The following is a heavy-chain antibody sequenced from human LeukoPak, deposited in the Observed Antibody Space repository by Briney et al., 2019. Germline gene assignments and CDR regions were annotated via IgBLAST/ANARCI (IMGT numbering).Heavy chain of an antibody. J-gene: IGHJ4*02. CDR2: IKHDGSDK. Sequence: GGSLRLSCAASGFTFSSYWMSSVRQAPGKGLEWVANIKHDGSDKNYVDSVKGRFTISRDNAKNSVYLQMNSLRAEDTAVYYCARDIAMAGDDYWGQGTLVTVSS. CDR1: GFTFSSYW. CDR3: ARDIAMAGDDY. V-gene: IGHV3-7*04. D-gene: IGHD6-19*01.